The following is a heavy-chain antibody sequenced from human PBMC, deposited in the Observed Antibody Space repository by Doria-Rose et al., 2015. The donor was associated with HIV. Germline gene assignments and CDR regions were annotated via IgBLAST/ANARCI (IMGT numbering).Heavy chain of an antibody. V-gene: IGHV2-5*02. CDR1: GFSLSTSGVG. CDR2: IYWDDDK. J-gene: IGHJ4*02. CDR3: ARYSSDYYYFDY. D-gene: IGHD6-19*01. Sequence: PTQTLTLTCTFSGFSLSTSGVGVGWIRQPPGKALEWLALIYWDDDKRYSPSLKSRLTITKDTSKKQVVLIMTNMDPVDTATYYCARYSSDYYYFDYWGQGTLVTVSS.